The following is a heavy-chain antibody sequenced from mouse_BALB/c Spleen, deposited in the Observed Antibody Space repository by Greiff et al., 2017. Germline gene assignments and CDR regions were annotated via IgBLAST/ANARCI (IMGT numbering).Heavy chain of an antibody. D-gene: IGHD4-1*01. CDR2: IYPSDSYT. Sequence: QVQLQQPGAELVRPGASVKLSCKASGYTFTSYWINWVKQRPGQGLEWIGNIYPSDSYTNYNQKFKDKATLTVDKSSSTAYMQLSSPTSEDSAVYYCTNWDYAMDYWGQGTSVTVSS. J-gene: IGHJ4*01. CDR1: GYTFTSYW. V-gene: IGHV1-69*02. CDR3: TNWDYAMDY.